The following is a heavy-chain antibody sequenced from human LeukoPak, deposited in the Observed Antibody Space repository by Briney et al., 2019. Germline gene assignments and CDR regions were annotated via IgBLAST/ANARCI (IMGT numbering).Heavy chain of an antibody. CDR3: ARGWNSKFRYYYDSSGPDY. D-gene: IGHD3-22*01. Sequence: GGSLRLSCAASGFSFISYAMAWVRQAPGKGLEWVSAVSGGGESTFYADSVRGRFTISRDNSKNTLYLQMNSLRAEDTAVYYCARGWNSKFRYYYDSSGPDYWGQGTLVTVSS. CDR2: VSGGGEST. V-gene: IGHV3-23*01. J-gene: IGHJ4*02. CDR1: GFSFISYA.